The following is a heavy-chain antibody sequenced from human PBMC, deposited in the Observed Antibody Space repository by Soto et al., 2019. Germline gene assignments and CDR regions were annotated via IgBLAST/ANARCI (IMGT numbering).Heavy chain of an antibody. J-gene: IGHJ6*02. CDR2: IVGDGSAT. CDR1: GFTFSSYW. V-gene: IGHV3-74*01. D-gene: IGHD5-18*01. Sequence: GGSLRLSCEASGFTFSSYWMHWVRQAPGKGLVWVSRIVGDGSATSYADSVKGRFTISRDNAKNTVYLQMTSPRAEDTAVYYCARGARIDLWDYGMDVWGQGTTVTVSS. CDR3: ARGARIDLWDYGMDV.